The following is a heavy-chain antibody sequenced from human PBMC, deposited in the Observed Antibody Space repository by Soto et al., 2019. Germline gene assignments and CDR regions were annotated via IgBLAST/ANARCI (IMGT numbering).Heavy chain of an antibody. V-gene: IGHV3-7*01. J-gene: IGHJ3*02. D-gene: IGHD2-2*01. CDR2: IRKDASVI. Sequence: EVQLVESGGDLVQPGGSLRLSCAASGFTFSTYWMTWVRQAPGRGLEWVANIRKDASVIHYAYSVEGRFTISRDNAKKSLYLQMSILRADDTAVYFCARDRSPADGNLFYDAFDIWGQGTVVTVSS. CDR1: GFTFSTYW. CDR3: ARDRSPADGNLFYDAFDI.